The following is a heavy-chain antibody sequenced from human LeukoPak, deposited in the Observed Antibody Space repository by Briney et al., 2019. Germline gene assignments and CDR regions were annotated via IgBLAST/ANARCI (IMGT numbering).Heavy chain of an antibody. CDR2: INRDGSEK. J-gene: IGHJ4*02. V-gene: IGHV3-7*03. CDR3: ATYDSWSGYNIAY. CDR1: GFTLSSRW. Sequence: GGSLRLSCVVSGFTLSSRWMMWVRQAPGEGLEWMTNINRDGSEKNYVDSVKGRFTITRYNAENSLYLQMNSLKVEDSAIYYCATYDSWSGYNIAYWGQGTLVTVSS. D-gene: IGHD3-3*01.